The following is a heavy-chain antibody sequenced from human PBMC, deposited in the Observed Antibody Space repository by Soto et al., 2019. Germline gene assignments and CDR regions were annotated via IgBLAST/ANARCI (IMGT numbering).Heavy chain of an antibody. CDR3: AREYDILNWFDP. CDR2: ISYDGSNK. J-gene: IGHJ5*02. D-gene: IGHD3-9*01. Sequence: GGSLRLSCAASGFTFSSYGMHWVRQAPGKGLEWVAVISYDGSNKYYADSVKGRFTISRDNSKNTLYPQMNSLRAEDTAVYYCAREYDILNWFDPWGQGTLVTVSS. CDR1: GFTFSSYG. V-gene: IGHV3-30*03.